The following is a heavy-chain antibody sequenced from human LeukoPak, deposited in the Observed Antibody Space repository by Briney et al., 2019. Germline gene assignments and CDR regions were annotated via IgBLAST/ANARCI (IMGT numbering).Heavy chain of an antibody. V-gene: IGHV1-3*01. CDR3: ARSLQQPYYYDSSGYPY. D-gene: IGHD3-22*01. Sequence: ASVKVSCKASGYTFTSYAMHWERQAPGQRLEWMGWINAGNGNTKYSQKFQGRVTITRDTSASTAYMELSSLRSEDTAVYYCARSLQQPYYYDSSGYPYWGQGTLVTVSS. J-gene: IGHJ4*02. CDR1: GYTFTSYA. CDR2: INAGNGNT.